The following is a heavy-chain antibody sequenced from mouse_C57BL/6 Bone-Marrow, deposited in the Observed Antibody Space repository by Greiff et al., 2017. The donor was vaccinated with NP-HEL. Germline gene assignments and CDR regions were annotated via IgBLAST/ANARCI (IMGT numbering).Heavy chain of an antibody. CDR3: ARMAGKLAWYFDV. V-gene: IGHV8-8*01. Sequence: QVTLKVSGPGILQPSQTLSLTCSFSGFSLSTFGMGVGWIRQPSGKGLEWLAHIWWDDDKYYNPALKSRLSISKDTSKNQVILQVANVANADTATYYCARMAGKLAWYFDVGGTGTTVTVPS. J-gene: IGHJ1*03. CDR1: GFSLSTFGMG. D-gene: IGHD4-1*01. CDR2: IWWDDDK.